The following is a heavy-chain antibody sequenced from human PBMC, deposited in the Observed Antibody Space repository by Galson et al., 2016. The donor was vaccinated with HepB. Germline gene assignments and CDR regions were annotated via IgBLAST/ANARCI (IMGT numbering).Heavy chain of an antibody. D-gene: IGHD3-9*01. V-gene: IGHV3-13*04. CDR1: GFSFSTYD. J-gene: IGHJ6*02. Sequence: SLRLSCAGSGFSFSTYDMHWVRQAPGKGLEWVSAIGSDGGTYYSGSVKGRFIISRDNAKNSLYLQMDSLRDGDTAVYYCARIFYDRLTRDYYGMDVWGQGTTVTVSS. CDR3: ARIFYDRLTRDYYGMDV. CDR2: IGSDGGT.